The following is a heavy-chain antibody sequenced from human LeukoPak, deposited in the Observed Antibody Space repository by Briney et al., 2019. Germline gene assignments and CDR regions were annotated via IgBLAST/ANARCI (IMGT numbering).Heavy chain of an antibody. J-gene: IGHJ3*02. Sequence: GASVKVSCKASGYSFTSHYMHWVRQAPGQGLEWLGLINPSGSSTLYAQKFQGRVTMTRDMSTTTDYMELSSLRSDDTAVYYCARDRKWGSSSSSRFVDIWGQGTMVTVSS. CDR2: INPSGSST. CDR1: GYSFTSHY. CDR3: ARDRKWGSSSSSRFVDI. V-gene: IGHV1-46*01. D-gene: IGHD6-6*01.